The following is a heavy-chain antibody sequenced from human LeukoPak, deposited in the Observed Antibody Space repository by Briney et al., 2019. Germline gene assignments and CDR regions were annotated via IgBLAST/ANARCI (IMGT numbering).Heavy chain of an antibody. D-gene: IGHD3-3*01. CDR3: ARHSRAVLRFLAWFDP. J-gene: IGHJ5*02. Sequence: SETLSLTCAVYGGSFSGYYWSWIRQPPGKGLEWIGYIYYSGSTNYNPSLKSRVTISVDTSKNQFSLKLSSVTAADTAVYYCARHSRAVLRFLAWFDPWGQGTLVTVSS. CDR1: GGSFSGYY. V-gene: IGHV4-59*08. CDR2: IYYSGST.